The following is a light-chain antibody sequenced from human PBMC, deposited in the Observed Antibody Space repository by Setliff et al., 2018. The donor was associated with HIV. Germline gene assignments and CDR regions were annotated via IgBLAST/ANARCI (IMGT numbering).Light chain of an antibody. CDR1: TSNIGINT. J-gene: IGLJ2*01. Sequence: QSVLTQPPSASGTPGQRVTISCSGSTSNIGINTINWYQHLPGTAPKLLIYANSQRPSGVPDRFSGSKSGTSASLAISGLQSEDEADYYCAAWDDRLNGPIFGGGTKVTVL. CDR3: AAWDDRLNGPI. CDR2: ANS. V-gene: IGLV1-44*01.